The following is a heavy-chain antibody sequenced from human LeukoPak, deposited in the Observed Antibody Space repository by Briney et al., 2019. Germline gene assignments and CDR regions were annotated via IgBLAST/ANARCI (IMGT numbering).Heavy chain of an antibody. D-gene: IGHD6-13*01. CDR2: IYSGGST. J-gene: IGHJ4*02. CDR1: GFTVSSKY. V-gene: IGHV3-66*01. CDR3: NGYSSSWYGY. Sequence: GGSLRLSCAASGFTVSSKYMSWVRQAPGKGLEWVSPIYSGGSTYYADSVKGRFTISRDNSKNTLYLQMNSLRAEDTAVYYCNGYSSSWYGYWGQGTLVTVSS.